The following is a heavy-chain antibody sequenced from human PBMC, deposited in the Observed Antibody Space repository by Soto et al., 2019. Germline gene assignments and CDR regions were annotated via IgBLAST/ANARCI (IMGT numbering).Heavy chain of an antibody. CDR3: AKLYYDFWSGYSTPYYFDY. D-gene: IGHD3-3*01. V-gene: IGHV3-23*01. CDR2: TSGSGGST. CDR1: GFTFSSYA. Sequence: EVQLLESGGGLVQPGGSLRLSCAASGFTFSSYAMSWVRQAPGKGLEWVSATSGSGGSTYYADSVKGRFTISRDNSKNTLYLQMNSLRAEDTAVYYCAKLYYDFWSGYSTPYYFDYWGQGTLVTVSS. J-gene: IGHJ4*02.